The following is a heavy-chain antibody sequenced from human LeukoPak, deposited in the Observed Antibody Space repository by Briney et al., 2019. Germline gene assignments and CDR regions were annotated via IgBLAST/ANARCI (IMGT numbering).Heavy chain of an antibody. D-gene: IGHD6-13*01. Sequence: SETLSLTCTVSGGSISSYYWSWIRQPAGKGLEWIGRIYTSGSTNYNPSLKSRVTMSVDTSKNQFSLKLSSVTAADTAVYYCARSGIAAAGTHFQHWGQGTLVTVSS. CDR2: IYTSGST. CDR3: ARSGIAAAGTHFQH. V-gene: IGHV4-4*07. CDR1: GGSISSYY. J-gene: IGHJ1*01.